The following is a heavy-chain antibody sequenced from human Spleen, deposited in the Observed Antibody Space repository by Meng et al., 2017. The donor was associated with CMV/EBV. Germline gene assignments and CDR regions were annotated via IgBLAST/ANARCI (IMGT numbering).Heavy chain of an antibody. J-gene: IGHJ4*02. Sequence: SETLSLTCAVYGESSSDYYWTWIRQPPGKGLEWIGEINHSGSAIRNTSLKSRVTISADTSKNQFSLKLTFVTDADTAVYYCARVRGHFWSGYPYYFDYWGPGMVVTVSS. CDR3: ARVRGHFWSGYPYYFDY. CDR2: INHSGSA. D-gene: IGHD3-3*02. CDR1: GESSSDYY. V-gene: IGHV4-34*01.